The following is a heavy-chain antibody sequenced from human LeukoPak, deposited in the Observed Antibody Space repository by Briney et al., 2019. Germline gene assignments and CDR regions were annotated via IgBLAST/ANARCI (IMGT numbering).Heavy chain of an antibody. J-gene: IGHJ4*02. CDR3: ARGGDYSALDY. CDR1: GFTFSSYW. D-gene: IGHD4-17*01. CDR2: INSDGSTT. Sequence: GGSLRPSCAASGFTFSSYWMHWVRQAPGKGLVWVSLINSDGSTTTYADSVKGRFTISRDNAKNTLYLQMNSLRGEDTAVYYCARGGDYSALDYWGQGTLVTVSS. V-gene: IGHV3-74*01.